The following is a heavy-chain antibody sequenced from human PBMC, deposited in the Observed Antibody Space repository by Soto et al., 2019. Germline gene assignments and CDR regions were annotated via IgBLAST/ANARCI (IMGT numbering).Heavy chain of an antibody. J-gene: IGHJ4*02. CDR3: ARGGWKQQLVFDY. D-gene: IGHD5-18*01. CDR1: GFTFSSYD. Sequence: EVQLVESGGGLVQPGGSLRLSCAASGFTFSSYDMHWVRQATGKGLELVSAIGTAGDTYYPGSVKGRFTISRENAKNSLYVQKNSLRAEDTAVYYCARGGWKQQLVFDYWGQGTLVTVSS. V-gene: IGHV3-13*01. CDR2: IGTAGDT.